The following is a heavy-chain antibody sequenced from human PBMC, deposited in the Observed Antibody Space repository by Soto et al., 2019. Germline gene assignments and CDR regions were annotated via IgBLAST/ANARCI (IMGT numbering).Heavy chain of an antibody. CDR2: CYYSGST. D-gene: IGHD2-2*01. V-gene: IGHV4-39*01. Sequence: QLQLQESGPGLVKPLETLSLTCTVSGGSISSSSYYWGWIRQPPGKGPEWIGTCYYSGSTYYNPSLNSRVPMSVDMAKNQFALCLPSVAAADTAVDYCASYLVVGWAQEMYQFDYWGQGNVVNVSS. J-gene: IGHJ4*02. CDR3: ASYLVVGWAQEMYQFDY. CDR1: GGSISSSSYY.